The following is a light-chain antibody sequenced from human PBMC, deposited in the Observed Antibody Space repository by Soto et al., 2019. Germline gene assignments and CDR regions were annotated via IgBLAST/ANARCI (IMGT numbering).Light chain of an antibody. Sequence: EIVLTQSPGTLSLSPGERATLSCRASQSVSSSYLAWYQQKPGQAPRLLIYGASSMATGIPDRFSGSGSGTDFTLTISRLEPEDFAVYYCQQYGSSPPYNFGQGTKLEIK. J-gene: IGKJ2*01. CDR3: QQYGSSPPYN. V-gene: IGKV3-20*01. CDR2: GAS. CDR1: QSVSSSY.